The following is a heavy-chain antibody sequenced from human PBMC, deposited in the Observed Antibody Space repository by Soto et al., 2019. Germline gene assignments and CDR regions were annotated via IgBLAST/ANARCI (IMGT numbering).Heavy chain of an antibody. J-gene: IGHJ5*02. CDR2: TYSRSKWYN. V-gene: IGHV6-1*01. CDR1: GDSVSSNSVS. CDR3: ASEIPHPQSHWLDP. Sequence: QTLSVTGPISGDSVSSNSVSWHWIRQSPSRGLEWLGRTYSRSKWYNDYGLSVKSRVTINPDTSKNQFSLQLKSVTPEDTAVYYCASEIPHPQSHWLDPWGQGTLVTVSS.